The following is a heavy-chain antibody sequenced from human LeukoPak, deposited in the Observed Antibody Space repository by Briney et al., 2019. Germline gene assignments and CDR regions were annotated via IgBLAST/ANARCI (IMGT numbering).Heavy chain of an antibody. CDR2: ISGSGGST. D-gene: IGHD6-19*01. Sequence: PGGSLRLSCAASGFTFSSYAMSWVRQAPGKGLEWVSAISGSGGSTYYADSVKGRFTISRDNSKNTLYLQMNSLRAEDTAVYYCAKLVASGWSRRYFDYWGQGTLVTVSS. V-gene: IGHV3-23*01. J-gene: IGHJ4*02. CDR1: GFTFSSYA. CDR3: AKLVASGWSRRYFDY.